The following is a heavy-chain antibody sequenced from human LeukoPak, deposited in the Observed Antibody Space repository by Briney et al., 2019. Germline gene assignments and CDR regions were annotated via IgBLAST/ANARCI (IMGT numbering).Heavy chain of an antibody. CDR3: ARGQRGYSYGPAAFDI. V-gene: IGHV4-34*01. J-gene: IGHJ3*02. Sequence: SETLSLTCAVYGGSFSGYCWSWIRQPPGKGLEWIGEINHSGSTNYNPSLKSRVTISVDTSKNQFSLKLSSVTAADTAVYYCARGQRGYSYGPAAFDIWGQGTMVTVSS. CDR2: INHSGST. D-gene: IGHD5-18*01. CDR1: GGSFSGYC.